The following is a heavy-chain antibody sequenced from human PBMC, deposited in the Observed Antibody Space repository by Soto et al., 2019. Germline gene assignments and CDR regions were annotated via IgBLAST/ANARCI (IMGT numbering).Heavy chain of an antibody. CDR1: GFTFSSYG. Sequence: QVQLVESGGGVVQPGRSLRLSCAASGFTFSSYGMHWVRQAPGKGLEWVAVISYDGSNKYYADSVKGRFTISRDNSKNTLYLQMHSLRAEDTAVYYCAKDKVTMVRGVIHYYYYGMDVWGQGTTVTVSS. J-gene: IGHJ6*02. CDR3: AKDKVTMVRGVIHYYYYGMDV. CDR2: ISYDGSNK. V-gene: IGHV3-30*18. D-gene: IGHD3-10*01.